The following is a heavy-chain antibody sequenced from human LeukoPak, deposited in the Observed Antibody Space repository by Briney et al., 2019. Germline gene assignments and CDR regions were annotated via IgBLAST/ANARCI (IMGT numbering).Heavy chain of an antibody. CDR1: GYTFTSYD. D-gene: IGHD2-15*01. J-gene: IGHJ5*02. CDR2: MNPNSGNT. V-gene: IGHV1-8*01. Sequence: GASVKVSCKASGYTFTSYDINWVRQATGQGLEWMGWMNPNSGNTGYAQKFQGRVTMTTDTSTSTAYMELRSLRSDDTAVYYCARGGGYCSGGSCYPLNWFDPWGQGTLVTVSS. CDR3: ARGGGYCSGGSCYPLNWFDP.